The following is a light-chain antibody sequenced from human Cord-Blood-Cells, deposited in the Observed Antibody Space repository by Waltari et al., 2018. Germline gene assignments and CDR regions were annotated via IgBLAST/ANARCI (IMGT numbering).Light chain of an antibody. J-gene: IGLJ3*02. V-gene: IGLV2-23*01. CDR2: EGS. CDR1: RSDVGSYNL. CDR3: CSYAGSSTWV. Sequence: QSALTQPASGSGSPGQSITIHCTGTRSDVGSYNLVSWYQQHPGKAPKLMIYEGSKRPSGVSNRFSGSKSGNTASLTISGLQAEDEADYYCCSYAGSSTWVFGGGTKLTVL.